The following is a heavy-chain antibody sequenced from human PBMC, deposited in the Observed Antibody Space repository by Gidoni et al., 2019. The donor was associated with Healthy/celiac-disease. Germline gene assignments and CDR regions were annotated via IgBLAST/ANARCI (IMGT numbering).Heavy chain of an antibody. CDR2: IYYSGST. V-gene: IGHV4-39*01. J-gene: IGHJ5*02. Sequence: QLQLQESGPGLVKPSETLSLTCTVSGGSISSSSYYWGWIRQPPGKGLEWIGSIYYSGSTYYNPSLKSRVTISVDTSKNQFSLKLSSVTAADTAVYYCARHPTWIQLWLGWFDPWGQGTLVTVSS. D-gene: IGHD5-18*01. CDR3: ARHPTWIQLWLGWFDP. CDR1: GGSISSSSYY.